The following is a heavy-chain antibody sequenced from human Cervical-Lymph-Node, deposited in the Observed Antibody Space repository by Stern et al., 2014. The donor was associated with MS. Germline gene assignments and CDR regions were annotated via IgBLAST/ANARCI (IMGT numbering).Heavy chain of an antibody. CDR3: AKCYGDSTYYYYGMDV. J-gene: IGHJ6*02. Sequence: VQLVESGGGVVQHGRSLRLSCAASGFTFSSYGMHRVRQAPGKGLEWVAVISYDGSNKYYADSVKGRFTISRDNSKNTLYLQMNSLRAEDTAVYYCAKCYGDSTYYYYGMDVWGQGTTVTVSS. CDR2: ISYDGSNK. CDR1: GFTFSSYG. V-gene: IGHV3-30*18. D-gene: IGHD4-17*01.